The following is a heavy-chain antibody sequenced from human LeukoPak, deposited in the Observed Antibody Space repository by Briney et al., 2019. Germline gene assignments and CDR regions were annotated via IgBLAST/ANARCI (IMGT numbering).Heavy chain of an antibody. V-gene: IGHV3-23*01. CDR1: GFTFSSYA. D-gene: IGHD2-8*01. Sequence: GGSLRLSCAASGFTFSSYAMSWVRRAPGKGLEWVSSISGSGGRTDYADSVKGRFTISRDNSKNTLYLQMSSLRAGDTAMYYCAKGRGHCINGVCHNYYYMDVWGKGTTVTVS. CDR3: AKGRGHCINGVCHNYYYMDV. J-gene: IGHJ6*03. CDR2: ISGSGGRT.